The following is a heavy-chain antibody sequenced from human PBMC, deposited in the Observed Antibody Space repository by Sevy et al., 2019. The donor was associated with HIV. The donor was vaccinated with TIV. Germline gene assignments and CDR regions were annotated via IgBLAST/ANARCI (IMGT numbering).Heavy chain of an antibody. CDR2: ISSSSSYT. CDR3: ARSEAPYGHPSYYYYVMDV. Sequence: GGSLRLSCAASGFTFSDYYMSWIRQAPGKGLEWVSYISSSSSYTNYADSVKGRFTISRDNAKNSLYLQMNSLRAEDTAVYYCARSEAPYGHPSYYYYVMDVWGQGTTVTVSS. CDR1: GFTFSDYY. V-gene: IGHV3-11*06. J-gene: IGHJ6*02. D-gene: IGHD2-8*01.